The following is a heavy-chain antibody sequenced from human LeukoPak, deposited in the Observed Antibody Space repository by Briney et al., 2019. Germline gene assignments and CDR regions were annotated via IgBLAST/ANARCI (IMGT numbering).Heavy chain of an antibody. CDR1: GFTLSSYA. J-gene: IGHJ4*02. CDR3: AKRGAEVGASVAPGDY. D-gene: IGHD1-26*01. CDR2: ISGSGGA. V-gene: IGHV3-23*01. Sequence: GGSLRLSCAASGFTLSSYAMNWVRQAPGKGLEWVSGISGSGGAYYADSVKGRFSISRDKSKNTVYLQMDSLRAEDTAVYYCAKRGAEVGASVAPGDYWGQGTLLTVSS.